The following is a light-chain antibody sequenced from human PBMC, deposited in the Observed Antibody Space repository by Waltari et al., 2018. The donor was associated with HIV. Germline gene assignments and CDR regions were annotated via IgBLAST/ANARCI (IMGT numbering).Light chain of an antibody. CDR2: NNG. V-gene: IGLV3-25*03. Sequence: SFDLTQPPSVSVVPGQTAKIPCSGVLADRYADWYQQKAGQATAVVMVNNGPRPSWISDRFSGTDSETGATLIITAVRTEDESFYFCQSADRDGTVVFGGGTKL. CDR3: QSADRDGTVV. J-gene: IGLJ2*01. CDR1: LADRY.